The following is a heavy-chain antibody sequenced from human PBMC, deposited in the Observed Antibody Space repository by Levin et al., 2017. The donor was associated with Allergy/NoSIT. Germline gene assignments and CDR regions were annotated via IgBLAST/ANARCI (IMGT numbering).Heavy chain of an antibody. CDR3: ARGWRTDPVFW. V-gene: IGHV4-34*01. CDR1: GGSFSGYY. CDR2: INHSGST. D-gene: IGHD2-2*01. Sequence: SQTLSLTCAVYGGSFSGYYWSWIRQPPGKGLEWIGEINHSGSTNYNPSLKSRVTMSVDTSKNQFSLKLSSVTAADTAMYYCARGWRTDPVFWWGQGTMVTVSS. J-gene: IGHJ3*01.